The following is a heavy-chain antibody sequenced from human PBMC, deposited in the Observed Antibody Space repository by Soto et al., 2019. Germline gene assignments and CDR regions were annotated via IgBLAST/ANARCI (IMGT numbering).Heavy chain of an antibody. J-gene: IGHJ4*02. D-gene: IGHD2-2*01. CDR1: GFSFNTYS. CDR2: ISTSSTYI. V-gene: IGHV3-21*01. CDR3: ARGGGYQLFPPDY. Sequence: EVQLVESGGGLVKPGGSLRVSCAASGFSFNTYSMNWVRQAPGKGLEWVSSISTSSTYIYYADSVKGRFTISRDNAKKSLFLPMNRPTAGDTAVYFCARGGGYQLFPPDYWGQGTLVTVSS.